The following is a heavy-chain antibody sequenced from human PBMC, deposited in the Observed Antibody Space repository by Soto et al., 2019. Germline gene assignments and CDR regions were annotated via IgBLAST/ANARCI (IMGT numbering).Heavy chain of an antibody. J-gene: IGHJ5*02. CDR3: ARVGVAASGFYDFASGPQPDGDNWFDL. Sequence: GASVKVSCKASGYTFTSYAMHWVRQAPGQRLEWMGWINAGNGNTKYSQKFQGRVTITRDTSASTAYMELSSLRSEDTAVYYCARVGVAASGFYDFASGPQPDGDNWFDLWGQGTLVTVSS. V-gene: IGHV1-3*01. CDR1: GYTFTSYA. D-gene: IGHD3-3*01. CDR2: INAGNGNT.